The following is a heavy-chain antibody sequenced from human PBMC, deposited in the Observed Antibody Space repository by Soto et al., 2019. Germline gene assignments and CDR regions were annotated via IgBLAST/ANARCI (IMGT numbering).Heavy chain of an antibody. CDR2: IYYRGST. Sequence: QVQLQESGPGLVKPSQTLSLTCTVSGGSISSGGYYWSWIRQHPGKGLEWIGYIYYRGSTYYNPSLKSRVTISVDKSKNQFSMKLSSVTAADTAVYYCARARGFGGYCDYWGQGTLVTVSS. J-gene: IGHJ4*02. CDR1: GGSISSGGYY. D-gene: IGHD3-10*01. CDR3: ARARGFGGYCDY. V-gene: IGHV4-31*03.